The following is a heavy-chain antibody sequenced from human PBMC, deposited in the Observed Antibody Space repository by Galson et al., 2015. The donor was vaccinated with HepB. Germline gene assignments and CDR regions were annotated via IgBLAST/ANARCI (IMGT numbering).Heavy chain of an antibody. CDR3: VYGNIDY. CDR1: GFTFSSYG. J-gene: IGHJ4*02. V-gene: IGHV3-30*03. D-gene: IGHD2/OR15-2a*01. CDR2: ISYDGSNK. Sequence: SLRLSCAASGFTFSSYGMHWVRQAPGKGLEWVAVISYDGSNKYYADSVKGRFTISRDNSKNTLYLQMNRLRAEDTAVYYCVYGNIDYSGQGTLVTVSS.